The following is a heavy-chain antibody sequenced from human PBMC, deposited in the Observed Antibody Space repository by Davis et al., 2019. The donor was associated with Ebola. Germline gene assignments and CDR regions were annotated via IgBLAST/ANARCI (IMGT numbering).Heavy chain of an antibody. Sequence: ASVKVSCKASGYTFTSYGISWVRQAPGQGLEWMGWISAYNGNTNYAQKLQGRVTMTTDTSTSTAYMELRSLRSDDTAVYYCARDSRGYSYGYANYYYYMDVWGKGTTVTVSS. V-gene: IGHV1-18*04. J-gene: IGHJ6*03. D-gene: IGHD5-18*01. CDR2: ISAYNGNT. CDR3: ARDSRGYSYGYANYYYYMDV. CDR1: GYTFTSYG.